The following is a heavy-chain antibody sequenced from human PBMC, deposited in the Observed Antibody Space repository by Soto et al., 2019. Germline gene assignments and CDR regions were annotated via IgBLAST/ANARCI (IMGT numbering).Heavy chain of an antibody. J-gene: IGHJ4*02. CDR1: GFTFTRYS. V-gene: IGHV3-21*01. Sequence: EVQLVESGGGLVKPGGSLRLSCAASGFTFTRYSMNWVRQAPGKGLEWVSSISSTTNYIYYVESMKGRFTVSRDNAKNSVYLEMNSLSAEDTAVYYCARESEDLTSNFDYWGQGTLVTVSS. CDR2: ISSTTNYI. CDR3: ARESEDLTSNFDY.